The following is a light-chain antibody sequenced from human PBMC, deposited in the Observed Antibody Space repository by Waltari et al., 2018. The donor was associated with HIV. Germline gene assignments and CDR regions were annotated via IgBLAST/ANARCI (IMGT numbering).Light chain of an antibody. J-gene: IGLJ1*01. V-gene: IGLV1-47*01. CDR1: SSNVQINY. CDR2: EDV. Sequence: QSVLTQPLSVSGAPGQRVEISCSGSSSNVQINYVYWYQQFPGTAPKLVQNEDVPRPSGIPDRFSGSKSGTSASLFISVLHSDDEADYYCACWDDSLPGPVFGTGTTVTVL. CDR3: ACWDDSLPGPV.